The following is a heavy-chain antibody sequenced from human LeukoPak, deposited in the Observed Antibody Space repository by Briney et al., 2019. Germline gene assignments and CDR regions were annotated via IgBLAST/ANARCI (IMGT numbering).Heavy chain of an antibody. CDR1: GFTFRSYG. V-gene: IGHV3-23*01. Sequence: GGSLRLSCAASGFTFRSYGMTWVRQAPGKGLEWVSAISGSGDSTYYADSVKGRFTISRDNSRNTLYLQMNSLRAEDTAVYYCARDDYGGIDYWGQGTLVTVSS. D-gene: IGHD4-17*01. J-gene: IGHJ4*02. CDR2: ISGSGDST. CDR3: ARDDYGGIDY.